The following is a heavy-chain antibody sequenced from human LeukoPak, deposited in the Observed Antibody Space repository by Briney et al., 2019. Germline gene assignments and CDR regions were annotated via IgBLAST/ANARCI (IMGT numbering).Heavy chain of an antibody. V-gene: IGHV4-39*01. CDR1: GGSISSSSYD. D-gene: IGHD6-13*01. J-gene: IGHJ5*02. CDR3: ARHTIGIAAAGKWFDP. Sequence: SETLSLTCTVSGGSISSSSYDWGWIRQPPGKGLGWIGSMYYSGSTYYNPSLKSRVTISVDTSKNQFSLKLSSVTAADTAVYCCARHTIGIAAAGKWFDPWGQGTLVTVSS. CDR2: MYYSGST.